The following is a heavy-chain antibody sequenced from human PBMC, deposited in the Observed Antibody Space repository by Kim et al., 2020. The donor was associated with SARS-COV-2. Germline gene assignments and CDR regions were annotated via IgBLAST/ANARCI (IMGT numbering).Heavy chain of an antibody. CDR3: AKDRGNTFFGVAKPTKN. V-gene: IGHV3-23*01. CDR1: GFTFSSYA. Sequence: GGSLRLSCAASGFTFSSYAMSWVRQAPGKGLVWVSAISGSGGSTYYADSVKGRFTISRDNSKNTLYLQMNSLRAEDTAVYYCAKDRGNTFFGVAKPTKNWGEGALVTVSS. CDR2: ISGSGGST. J-gene: IGHJ1*01. D-gene: IGHD3-3*01.